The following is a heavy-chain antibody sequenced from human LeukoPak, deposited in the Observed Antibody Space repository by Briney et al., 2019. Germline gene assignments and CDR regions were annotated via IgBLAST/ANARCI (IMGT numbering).Heavy chain of an antibody. CDR3: ARARYYLDY. CDR1: GDSVSSDSAA. CDR2: TYYRSKWYN. Sequence: SQTLSLTCAVSGDSVSSDSAAWSWIRQSPSRGLEWLGRTYYRSKWYNQYAPSVKSRITINPDTSKNQFSLQLNSVTADDTAVYYCARARYYLDYWGQGTLVTVSS. V-gene: IGHV6-1*01. J-gene: IGHJ4*02.